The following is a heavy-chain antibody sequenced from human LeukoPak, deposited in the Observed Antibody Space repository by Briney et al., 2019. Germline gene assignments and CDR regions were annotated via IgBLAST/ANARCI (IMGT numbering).Heavy chain of an antibody. CDR2: INHSGST. D-gene: IGHD5-24*01. Sequence: PGGSLRLSCAASGFTFSNAWMNWVRQPPGKGLEWIGKINHSGSTNYSPSLKSRVTISIDTSKNQFSLKLNSMTAADTAVYYCARGEGARDGYNYEGPFYFDYWGQGTLVTASS. V-gene: IGHV4-34*01. CDR1: GFTFSNAW. CDR3: ARGEGARDGYNYEGPFYFDY. J-gene: IGHJ4*02.